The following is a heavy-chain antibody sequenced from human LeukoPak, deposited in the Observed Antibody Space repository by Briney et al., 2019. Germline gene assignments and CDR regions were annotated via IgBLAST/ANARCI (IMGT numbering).Heavy chain of an antibody. CDR2: INHSGST. Sequence: PSETLSLTCAVYGGSFSGYYWSWIRQPPGKGLEWIGEINHSGSTNYNPSLKSRVTISVDTSKNQFSLKLSSVTAADTTVYYCARAIGLRWPFDYWGQGTLVTVSS. V-gene: IGHV4-34*01. CDR1: GGSFSGYY. CDR3: ARAIGLRWPFDY. J-gene: IGHJ4*02. D-gene: IGHD4-17*01.